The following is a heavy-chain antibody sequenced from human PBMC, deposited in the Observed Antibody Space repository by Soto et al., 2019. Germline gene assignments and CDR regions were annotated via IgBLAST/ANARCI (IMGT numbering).Heavy chain of an antibody. CDR1: GYTFTSYD. CDR3: ARGGSLYWYFDL. J-gene: IGHJ2*01. D-gene: IGHD1-26*01. V-gene: IGHV1-8*01. Sequence: ASVKVSCKASGYTFTSYDINWVRQATGQGLEWMGWMNPNSGNTGYAQKFQGRVSMTRNTSISTAYMELSSLRSDDTAVYYCARGGSLYWYFDLWGRGTLVTVSS. CDR2: MNPNSGNT.